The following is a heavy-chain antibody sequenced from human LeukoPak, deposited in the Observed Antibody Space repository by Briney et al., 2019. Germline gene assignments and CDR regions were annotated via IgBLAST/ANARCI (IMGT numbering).Heavy chain of an antibody. Sequence: ASVKVSCKVSGYTLTELSMHWVRQAPGKGLEWMGGFDHEDGETFYAQKFQGRVTMTEDTSTDTAYMELSSLRSDDTAVYYCATASYELLGWFDPWGQGTLVTVSS. CDR1: GYTLTELS. CDR3: ATASYELLGWFDP. J-gene: IGHJ5*02. D-gene: IGHD1-7*01. V-gene: IGHV1-24*01. CDR2: FDHEDGET.